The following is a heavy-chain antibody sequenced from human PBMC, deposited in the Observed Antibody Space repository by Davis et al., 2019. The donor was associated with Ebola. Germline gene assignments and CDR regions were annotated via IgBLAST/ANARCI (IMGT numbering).Heavy chain of an antibody. CDR2: IIPIFGTA. D-gene: IGHD4-17*01. CDR1: GYTFTSYG. V-gene: IGHV1-69*13. Sequence: SVHVSCKASGYTFTSYGISWVRQAPGQGLEWMGRIIPIFGTANYAQKFQGRVTITADESTSTAYMELSSLRSEDTAVYYCARSGTLSTVTSIDYWGQGTLVTVSS. CDR3: ARSGTLSTVTSIDY. J-gene: IGHJ4*02.